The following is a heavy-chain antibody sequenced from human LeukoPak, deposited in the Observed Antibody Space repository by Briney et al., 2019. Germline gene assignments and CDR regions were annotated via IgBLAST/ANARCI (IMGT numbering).Heavy chain of an antibody. D-gene: IGHD3-10*01. J-gene: IGHJ5*02. CDR3: ARISTTMIRGVTNWFDP. CDR1: GFTFDDYT. CDR2: INWNGGST. V-gene: IGHV3-20*04. Sequence: GGSLGLSCAASGFTFDDYTMHWVRQAPGKGLEWVSGINWNGGSTGYGDSVKGRFTISRDNVKNSLYLQMNSLRAEDTALYFCARISTTMIRGVTNWFDPWGQGTLVTVSS.